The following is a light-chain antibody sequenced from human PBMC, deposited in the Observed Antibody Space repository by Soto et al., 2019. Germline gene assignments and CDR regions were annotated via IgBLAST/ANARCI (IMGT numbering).Light chain of an antibody. CDR3: QQFHSYPWT. CDR1: QGISSA. CDR2: DAS. J-gene: IGKJ1*01. Sequence: AVQLHQSPSSLSASVGDRVTITCRASQGISSALAWYHQKPGKAPKLLIFDASTLKGGVPSRFSGSGSGTDFILTISSLQPEDCATYYCQQFHSYPWTFGQGTKVEI. V-gene: IGKV1-13*02.